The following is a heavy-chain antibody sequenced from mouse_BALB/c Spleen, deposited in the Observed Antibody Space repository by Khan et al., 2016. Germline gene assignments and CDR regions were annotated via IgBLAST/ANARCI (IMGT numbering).Heavy chain of an antibody. V-gene: IGHV2-9*02. CDR3: VRDDQDYDAWFAS. Sequence: VELVESGPGLVAPSQSLSITCTVAGFSLTTSGVHWIRQPPGKGLDWLGVIWAGGSTDYNSALMSRLTITKDNSQNQVFLKMNSLQTDDTALYXCVRDDQDYDAWFASWGQGTLVTVSA. J-gene: IGHJ3*01. CDR1: GFSLTTSG. CDR2: IWAGGST. D-gene: IGHD2-4*01.